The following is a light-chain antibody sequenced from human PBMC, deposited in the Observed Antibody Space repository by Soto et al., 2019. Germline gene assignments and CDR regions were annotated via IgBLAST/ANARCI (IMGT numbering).Light chain of an antibody. CDR2: AAS. V-gene: IGKV1-5*01. J-gene: IGKJ1*01. Sequence: DIQMTQSPSTLSASVGDRVTITCPASQSISSWLAWYQQKPGKAPRLLIYAASSLKSGVPSRFSGSGSGTEFTLTISSLQPDDFATYYCQQYNSYSWTFGQGTKVEIK. CDR1: QSISSW. CDR3: QQYNSYSWT.